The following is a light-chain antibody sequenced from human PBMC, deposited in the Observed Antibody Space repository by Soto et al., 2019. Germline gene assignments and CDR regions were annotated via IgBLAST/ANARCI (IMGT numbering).Light chain of an antibody. J-gene: IGKJ4*02. Sequence: EVVMTQSPATLSLSPGERATLSCRSSQTIDNTLAWYQRKPGQAPRLLIYDASTRATGVPARFSGSGSGTDFTLTISSLEPEDFAVYYCQQRNNWPLTFGGGTMVDI. CDR3: QQRNNWPLT. CDR2: DAS. CDR1: QTIDNT. V-gene: IGKV3-11*01.